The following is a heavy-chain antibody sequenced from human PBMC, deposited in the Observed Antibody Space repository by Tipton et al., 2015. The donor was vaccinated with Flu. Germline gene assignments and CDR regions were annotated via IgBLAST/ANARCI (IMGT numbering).Heavy chain of an antibody. CDR1: GDSIASDYY. V-gene: IGHV4-38-2*02. D-gene: IGHD2-15*01. CDR3: ARDSGRNYNYGMDV. Sequence: TLSLTCSVSGDSIASDYYWGWIRQPPGQGLEWIGYIYYGGTTNYNPSLRSRVTFSMDTSKNQFSLRLSSVTAADTAVYYCARDSGRNYNYGMDVWGQGTTVYVSS. CDR2: IYYGGTT. J-gene: IGHJ6*02.